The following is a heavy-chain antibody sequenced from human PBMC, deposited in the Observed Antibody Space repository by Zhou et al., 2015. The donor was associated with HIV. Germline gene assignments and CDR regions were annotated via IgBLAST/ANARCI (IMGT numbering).Heavy chain of an antibody. J-gene: IGHJ4*02. Sequence: QVQLVQSGGEVKQPGASVKVSCKASGYSFTTYGISWVRQVPGRGLEWMGWISAYSGHTKYSQRLLDRVTMTTDTSTNTAFMELNSLRPDDTAVYFCARGRGNSLTWGREPVHSWGQGTQVVVSS. D-gene: IGHD7-27*01. CDR3: ARGRGNSLTWGREPVHS. CDR1: GYSFTTYG. V-gene: IGHV1-18*01. CDR2: ISAYSGHT.